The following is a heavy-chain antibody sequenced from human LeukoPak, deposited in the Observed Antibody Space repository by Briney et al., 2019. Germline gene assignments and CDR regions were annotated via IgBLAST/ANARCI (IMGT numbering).Heavy chain of an antibody. J-gene: IGHJ4*02. D-gene: IGHD1-14*01. CDR3: TRDRSRAEDD. V-gene: IGHV3-7*01. CDR2: INQGGSDK. CDR1: GFTFSGHW. Sequence: GGSLRLSCAASGFTFSGHWMSWVRQAPGKGLEWVANINQGGSDKYYVDSVKGRFTISRDNANNLLYLQMNSLRGGDTAVYYCTRDRSRAEDDWGQGTLVSVSS.